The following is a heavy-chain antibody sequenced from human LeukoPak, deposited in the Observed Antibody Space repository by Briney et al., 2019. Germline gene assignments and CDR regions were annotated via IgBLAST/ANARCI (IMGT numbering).Heavy chain of an antibody. V-gene: IGHV1-8*01. Sequence: GASVKVSCKASGYTFTSYDINWVRQATGQGLEWMGWMNPNSGNTGYAQKFQGRVTMTRNTSISTAYMELSSLRSEDTAVYYCARGRKELRYFDWLEVPNWFDPWGQGTLVTVSS. CDR1: GYTFTSYD. CDR3: ARGRKELRYFDWLEVPNWFDP. J-gene: IGHJ5*02. CDR2: MNPNSGNT. D-gene: IGHD3-9*01.